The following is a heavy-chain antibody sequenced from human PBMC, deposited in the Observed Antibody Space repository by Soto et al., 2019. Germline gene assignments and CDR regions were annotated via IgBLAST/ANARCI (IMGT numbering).Heavy chain of an antibody. CDR3: ARDDSDTWYNY. D-gene: IGHD6-13*01. J-gene: IGHJ4*02. V-gene: IGHV3-21*01. CDR1: GFTFSTYN. CDR2: ISSSSSYI. Sequence: PGGSRRLSCAASGFTFSTYNMNWVRQTPGKGLEWVSFISSSSSYIYYADSVKGRFTISRDNAKNSLYLQMNSLRAEDTAVYYCARDDSDTWYNYWGQGTLVTVSS.